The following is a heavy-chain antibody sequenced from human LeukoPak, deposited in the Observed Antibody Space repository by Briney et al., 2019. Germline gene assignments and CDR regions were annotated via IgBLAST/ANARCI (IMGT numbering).Heavy chain of an antibody. D-gene: IGHD3-22*01. V-gene: IGHV4-34*01. J-gene: IGHJ4*02. CDR2: INHSGST. CDR3: ARSANYDSSGYYCGY. CDR1: GGSFSGYY. Sequence: SETLSLTCAVYGGSFSGYYWSWIRQPPGKGLEWIGEINHSGSTNYNPSLKSRVTISVDTSKNQFSLKLSSVTAADTAVYYCARSANYDSSGYYCGYWGQGTLVTVSS.